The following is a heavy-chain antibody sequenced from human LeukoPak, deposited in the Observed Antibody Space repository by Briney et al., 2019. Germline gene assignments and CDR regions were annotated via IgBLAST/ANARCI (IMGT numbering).Heavy chain of an antibody. Sequence: PSQTLSLTCTVSGGSISSGGYYWSWIRQPPGKGLEWIGYIYHSGSTYYNPSLKSRVTISVDRSKNQFSLKLSSVTAADTAVYYCARDHSSSYDYWGQGTLVTVSS. J-gene: IGHJ4*02. CDR3: ARDHSSSYDY. D-gene: IGHD6-6*01. CDR2: IYHSGST. V-gene: IGHV4-30-2*01. CDR1: GGSISSGGYY.